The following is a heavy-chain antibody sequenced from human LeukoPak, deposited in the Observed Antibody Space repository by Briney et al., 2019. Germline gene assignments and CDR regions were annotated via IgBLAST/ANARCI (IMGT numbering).Heavy chain of an antibody. CDR1: GGSISSYY. Sequence: SETLSLTCTVSGGSISSYYWSWIRQPAGKGLEWVGRIYTSGSTNYNPSLKSRVTMSVDTSKNQFSLKLSSVTAADTAVYYCARSGYDRYYYYMDVWGKGTTVTVSS. CDR3: ARSGYDRYYYYMDV. CDR2: IYTSGST. V-gene: IGHV4-4*07. J-gene: IGHJ6*03. D-gene: IGHD5-12*01.